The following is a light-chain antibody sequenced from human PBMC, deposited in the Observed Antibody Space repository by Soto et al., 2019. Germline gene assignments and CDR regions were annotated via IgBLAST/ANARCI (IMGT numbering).Light chain of an antibody. CDR2: SDD. CDR1: SSNIGPNL. V-gene: IGLV1-44*01. Sequence: QSVVTQPPSASGTPGQRVTISCSGSSSNIGPNLVNWYQQLPGAAPKLLIYSDDKRPSGVPDRFSGSKSGTSASLAISGLQSEDEAEDYCAVWDDSRNGQVLFGGGTKVTVL. CDR3: AVWDDSRNGQVL. J-gene: IGLJ2*01.